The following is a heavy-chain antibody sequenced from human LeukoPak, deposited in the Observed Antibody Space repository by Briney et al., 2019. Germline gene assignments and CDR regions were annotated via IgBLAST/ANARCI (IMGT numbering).Heavy chain of an antibody. CDR1: GFTFSSYG. Sequence: GGSLRLSCAASGFTFSSYGMHWVRQAPGKGLEWVAFIRYDGSNKYYADSVKGRFTISRDNSKNTLYLQMNSLRAEDTAVYYCARGHDILTGYYNVIIAPGAYYFDYWGQGTLVTVSS. CDR2: IRYDGSNK. V-gene: IGHV3-30*02. CDR3: ARGHDILTGYYNVIIAPGAYYFDY. D-gene: IGHD3-9*01. J-gene: IGHJ4*02.